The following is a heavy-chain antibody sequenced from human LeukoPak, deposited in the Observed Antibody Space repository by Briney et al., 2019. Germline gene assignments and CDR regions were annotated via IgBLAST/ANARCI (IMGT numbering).Heavy chain of an antibody. CDR2: IKQDGSEK. CDR1: GFTFSSYW. Sequence: PGGSLRLSCTACGFTFSSYWMSWVRQAPGKGLEWVANIKQDGSEKYYVDPVKGRFTISRDNAKNSLYLQMNSLRAEDTAVYYCARVGSSWTYFDYWGQGTLVTVSS. D-gene: IGHD6-13*01. V-gene: IGHV3-7*01. CDR3: ARVGSSWTYFDY. J-gene: IGHJ4*02.